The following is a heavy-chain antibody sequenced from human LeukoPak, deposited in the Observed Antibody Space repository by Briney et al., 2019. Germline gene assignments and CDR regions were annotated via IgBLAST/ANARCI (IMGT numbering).Heavy chain of an antibody. D-gene: IGHD3-3*01. CDR3: ARGYDFWSGYLTG. Sequence: ASVKVSCKASGYTFTGYYMHWVRQAPGQGLEWMGWINPNSGGTNYAQKFQGRVTMTRDASISTAYMELSRLRSDDTAVYYCARGYDFWSGYLTGWGQGTLVTVSS. V-gene: IGHV1-2*02. J-gene: IGHJ4*02. CDR1: GYTFTGYY. CDR2: INPNSGGT.